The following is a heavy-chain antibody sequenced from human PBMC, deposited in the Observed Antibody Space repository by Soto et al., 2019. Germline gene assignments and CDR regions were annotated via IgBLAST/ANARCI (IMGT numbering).Heavy chain of an antibody. V-gene: IGHV1-18*04. CDR3: ARGIEYCSGGSCYGIGPRSDY. CDR2: ISAYNGNT. CDR1: GYTFTSYG. D-gene: IGHD2-15*01. J-gene: IGHJ4*02. Sequence: ASVKVSCKASGYTFTSYGISWVRQAPGQGLEWMGWISAYNGNTNYAQKLQGRVTMTTDTSTSTAYMELRSLRSDDTAVYYCARGIEYCSGGSCYGIGPRSDYWGQGTLVTVSS.